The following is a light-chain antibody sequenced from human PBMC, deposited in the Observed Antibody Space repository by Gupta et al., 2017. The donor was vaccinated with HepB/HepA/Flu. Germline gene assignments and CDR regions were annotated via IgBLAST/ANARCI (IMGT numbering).Light chain of an antibody. J-gene: IGLJ1*01. CDR2: DVI. V-gene: IGLV2-14*03. CDR3: SSYIRSSTLEV. Sequence: QSALTQPASVSGSPGQSITIHCTATASDAGSYNHVSWYQQQPGKAPKLIIYDVIYRPSGVSNRFSGSKSGNTASLTISGLLTEDEADYYCSSYIRSSTLEVFGTGTKVSVL. CDR1: ASDAGSYNH.